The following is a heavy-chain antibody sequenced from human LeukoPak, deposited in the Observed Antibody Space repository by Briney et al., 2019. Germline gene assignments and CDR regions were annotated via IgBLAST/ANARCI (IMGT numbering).Heavy chain of an antibody. J-gene: IGHJ5*02. V-gene: IGHV4-39*07. D-gene: IGHD5-12*01. CDR1: GGSINTPNYY. Sequence: SETLSLTCTVSGGSINTPNYYWVWIRPTPGMGLVWLGYIFYSGGTYYSPSLKSRVTMSVDTSKNQFSLKLSSVTAADTAVYYCAREGDPGSGYNYGNWLDPWGQGTLVTVSS. CDR3: AREGDPGSGYNYGNWLDP. CDR2: IFYSGGT.